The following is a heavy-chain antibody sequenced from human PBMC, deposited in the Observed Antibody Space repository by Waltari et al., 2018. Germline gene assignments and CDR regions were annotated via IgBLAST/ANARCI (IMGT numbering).Heavy chain of an antibody. Sequence: EVQLLESGGGLVQPGGSLRLSCAASGFTFSSYSMNWVRQAPGKGLEWVSYISRSSSTIDYADSVKGRFTISRDNAKNSLDLQMNSLRAEDTAVYYCARQSLRDGLSWVWGSYRGDFDYWGQGTLVTVSS. D-gene: IGHD3-16*02. V-gene: IGHV3-48*01. CDR3: ARQSLRDGLSWVWGSYRGDFDY. CDR1: GFTFSSYS. CDR2: ISRSSSTI. J-gene: IGHJ4*02.